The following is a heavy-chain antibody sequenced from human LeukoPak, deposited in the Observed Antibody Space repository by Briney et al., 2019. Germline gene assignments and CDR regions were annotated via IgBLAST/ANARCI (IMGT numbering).Heavy chain of an antibody. Sequence: SSETLSLTCAVYGGSFSGYYWSWIRQPPGKGLEWIGEINHSGSTNYNPSLKSRVTISVDTSKNLFSLKLSSVTAADTAVYYCARRNPPHFDYWGQGTLVTGSS. CDR1: GGSFSGYY. CDR2: INHSGST. J-gene: IGHJ4*02. V-gene: IGHV4-34*01. CDR3: ARRNPPHFDY.